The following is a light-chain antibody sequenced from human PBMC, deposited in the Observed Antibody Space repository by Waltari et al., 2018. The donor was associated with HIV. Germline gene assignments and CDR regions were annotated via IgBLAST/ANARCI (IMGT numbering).Light chain of an antibody. CDR3: SSYAGSNTVV. CDR2: EVN. J-gene: IGLJ2*01. CDR1: SSDVSAYNY. V-gene: IGLV2-8*01. Sequence: QSALTQPPSASGSPGQSVTISCTGTSSDVSAYNYVSWYQQHPGKAPKLMIYEVNKRPSGVPDRFSGSKSGNTASLSVSGLQAEDEADYYCSSYAGSNTVVFGGGTKLTVL.